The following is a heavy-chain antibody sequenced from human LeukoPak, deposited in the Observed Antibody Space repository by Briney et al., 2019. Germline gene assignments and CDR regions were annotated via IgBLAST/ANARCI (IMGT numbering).Heavy chain of an antibody. CDR2: IKQDGNEK. J-gene: IGHJ4*02. CDR3: ASGYYYGYLFDY. CDR1: GFTFSNYW. V-gene: IGHV3-7*01. Sequence: TGGSLRLSCAASGFTFSNYWMSWVRQAPGKGLEWVANIKQDGNEKYYVDSVKGRFTISRDNAKNSLYLQMNSLRAEDTAVYYCASGYYYGYLFDYWGQGTLVTVSS. D-gene: IGHD5-18*01.